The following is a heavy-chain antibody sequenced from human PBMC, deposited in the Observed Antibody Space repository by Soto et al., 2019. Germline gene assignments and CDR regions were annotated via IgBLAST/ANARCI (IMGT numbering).Heavy chain of an antibody. D-gene: IGHD3-9*01. V-gene: IGHV1-18*01. Sequence: ASVKVSCKASGYTFTSYGISWVRQAPRQGLEWMGWISAYNGNTNYAQKLQGRVTMTTDTSTSTAYMELRSLRSDDTAVYYCASAFYDILTGYYGSLDYWGQGTLVTVSS. J-gene: IGHJ4*02. CDR3: ASAFYDILTGYYGSLDY. CDR1: GYTFTSYG. CDR2: ISAYNGNT.